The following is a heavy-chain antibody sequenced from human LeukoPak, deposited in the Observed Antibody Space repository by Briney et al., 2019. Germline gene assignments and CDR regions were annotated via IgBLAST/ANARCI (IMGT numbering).Heavy chain of an antibody. CDR3: ARAGDIVVVPAAINLYNWFDP. Sequence: PSETLSLTCTVSGGSISSYYWSWIRQPPGKGLEWIGYIYYSGSTNYNPSLKSRVTISVDTSKNQFSLKLSSVTATDTAVYYCARAGDIVVVPAAINLYNWFDPWGQGTLVTVSS. CDR1: GGSISSYY. D-gene: IGHD2-2*01. CDR2: IYYSGST. V-gene: IGHV4-59*01. J-gene: IGHJ5*02.